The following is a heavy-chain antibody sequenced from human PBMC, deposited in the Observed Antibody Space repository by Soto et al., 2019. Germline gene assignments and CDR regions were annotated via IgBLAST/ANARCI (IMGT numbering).Heavy chain of an antibody. V-gene: IGHV4-39*01. J-gene: IGHJ3*02. CDR3: ASQTAVMIAEVAFDI. Sequence: QLQLKESGPGLVKPSETLSLTCIVSGGSISSNSHYWGWNRQPPGKGLEWIGSIYSSGRTYYNTSRRGRVTSSVDTYKTEFSLKLTAVTAAETALYYGASQTAVMIAEVAFDIWGQGTMVTVSS. CDR1: GGSISSNSHY. D-gene: IGHD2-21*01. CDR2: IYSSGRT.